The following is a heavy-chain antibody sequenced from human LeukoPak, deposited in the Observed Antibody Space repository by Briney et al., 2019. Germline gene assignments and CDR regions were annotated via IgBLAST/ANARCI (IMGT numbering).Heavy chain of an antibody. V-gene: IGHV3-13*04. J-gene: IGHJ4*02. CDR3: AREARGSGWQSVDF. CDR2: INSVGVT. D-gene: IGHD6-19*01. CDR1: GFSFSSYD. Sequence: PGGSLRLSCAASGFSFSSYDMHWVRQVTGKGLEWVSTINSVGVTYYPDSVKGRFTISRENDKNSLYLQMNSLRVGDTAVYYCAREARGSGWQSVDFWGQGTLVTVSS.